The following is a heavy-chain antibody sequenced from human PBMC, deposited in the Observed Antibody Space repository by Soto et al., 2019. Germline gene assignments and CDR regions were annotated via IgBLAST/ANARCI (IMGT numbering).Heavy chain of an antibody. J-gene: IGHJ4*02. CDR1: GFTFSSYW. CDR2: INSDGSST. CDR3: VRTSLVVAAATREDY. V-gene: IGHV3-74*01. D-gene: IGHD2-15*01. Sequence: EVQLVESGGGLVQPGGSLRLSCAASGFTFSSYWMHWVRQAPGKGLVWVSRINSDGSSTSYADSVKGRFTISRDNAEXXXXXXXXXXXXXXXAVYYCVRTSLVVAAATREDYWGQGTLVTVSS.